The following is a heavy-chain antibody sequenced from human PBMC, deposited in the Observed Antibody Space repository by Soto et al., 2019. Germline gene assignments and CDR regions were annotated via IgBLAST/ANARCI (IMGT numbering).Heavy chain of an antibody. J-gene: IGHJ6*04. CDR1: GFTFSSYW. CDR2: IKQDGSEK. CDR3: AIAVIVLVPATKSYYYYGMNV. V-gene: IGHV3-7*03. D-gene: IGHD2-2*01. Sequence: PGGSLRLSCAASGFTFSSYWMSWVRQAPGKGVEWVANIKQDGSEKYDVDSVKGRCTISGDNAKNSLYLQMNSLRAEDTAVYYRAIAVIVLVPATKSYYYYGMNVWRK.